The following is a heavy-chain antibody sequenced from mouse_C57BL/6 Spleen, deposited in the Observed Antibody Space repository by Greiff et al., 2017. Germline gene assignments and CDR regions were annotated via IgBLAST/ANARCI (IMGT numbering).Heavy chain of an antibody. V-gene: IGHV5-6*01. CDR1: GFTFSSYG. CDR3: ARHGDWDERDY. J-gene: IGHJ2*01. CDR2: ISSGGSYT. Sequence: EVQLVESGGDLVKPGGSLKLSCAASGFTFSSYGMSWVRQTPDKRLEWVATISSGGSYTYYPDNVKGRFTISRDNAKTTMYLQMSSLKSEDTAMYYCARHGDWDERDYWGQGTTLTVSS. D-gene: IGHD4-1*01.